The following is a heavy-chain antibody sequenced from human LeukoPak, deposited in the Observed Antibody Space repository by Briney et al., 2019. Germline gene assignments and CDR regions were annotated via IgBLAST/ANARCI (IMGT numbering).Heavy chain of an antibody. CDR1: GGSFSGYY. CDR3: ARTRCGFREVD. V-gene: IGHV4-34*01. J-gene: IGHJ4*02. Sequence: ETLSLTCAVYGGSFSGYYWGWIRQPPGKGLEWIGEINHSGSTNYNPSLKSRVTISVDTSKNQFSLKLSSVTAADTAVYYCARTRCGFREVDWGQGTLVTVSS. D-gene: IGHD3-10*01. CDR2: INHSGST.